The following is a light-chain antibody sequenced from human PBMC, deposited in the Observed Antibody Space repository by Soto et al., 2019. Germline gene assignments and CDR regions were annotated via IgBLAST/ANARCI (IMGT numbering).Light chain of an antibody. V-gene: IGLV1-44*01. Sequence: QAVVTQPPSLSGTPGQRVTISCSGSSSNIAGNTVHWYQHLPGTAPKLLIYINDQRPSGVPGRFSASTSGTSASLAFSGLQSDDEADYYCATWDDDLNAAVFGGGTQLTVL. CDR3: ATWDDDLNAAV. CDR1: SSNIAGNT. J-gene: IGLJ7*01. CDR2: IND.